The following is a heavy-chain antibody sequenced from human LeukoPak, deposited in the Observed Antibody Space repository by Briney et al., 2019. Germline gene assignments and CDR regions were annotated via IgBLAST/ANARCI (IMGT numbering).Heavy chain of an antibody. V-gene: IGHV5-51*01. CDR2: IYNGDSDT. Sequence: PGESPKISCKGSGYSFTSYWIGWVRQMPGKGLEWMGIIYNGDSDTRYSPSFQGQVTISADKSISTAYLQWSSLKASDTAMYYCARLEGAYCGGDCSEAFDIWGQGTMVTVSS. D-gene: IGHD2-21*02. CDR3: ARLEGAYCGGDCSEAFDI. J-gene: IGHJ3*02. CDR1: GYSFTSYW.